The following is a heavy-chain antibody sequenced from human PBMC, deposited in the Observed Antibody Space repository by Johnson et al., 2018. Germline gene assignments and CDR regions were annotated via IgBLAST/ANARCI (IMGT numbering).Heavy chain of an antibody. CDR1: GFTFSSYA. D-gene: IGHD2-21*02. CDR3: AKDIMGGIVGVTCISDSFGV. Sequence: VQLVQSGGGLVQPGGSLRVSCAGSGFTFSSYAMIWVRQAPGKGLEWVSGINGSGGRTHYADSVRGRFTISSDNSKKTLYLQMNSLGVEDTVVYCCAKDIMGGIVGVTCISDSFGVWGQGTKVTVSS. CDR2: INGSGGRT. V-gene: IGHV3-23*04. J-gene: IGHJ3*01.